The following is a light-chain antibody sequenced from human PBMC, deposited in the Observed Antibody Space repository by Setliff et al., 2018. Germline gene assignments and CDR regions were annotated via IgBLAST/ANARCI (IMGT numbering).Light chain of an antibody. Sequence: SVLTQPASVSGSPGQSITISCTGTASDVGAYNFVPWYQQHPGKAPNLIIYDVNNRPAGVSNRFSGSKSGNTASLTISGLQAEDEADYYCCSHTTSSSWVFGGGTKVTVL. CDR3: CSHTTSSSWV. CDR1: ASDVGAYNF. CDR2: DVN. V-gene: IGLV2-14*01. J-gene: IGLJ3*02.